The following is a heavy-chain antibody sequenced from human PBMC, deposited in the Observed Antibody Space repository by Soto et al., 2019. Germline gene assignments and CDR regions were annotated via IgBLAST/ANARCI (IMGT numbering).Heavy chain of an antibody. D-gene: IGHD3-3*01. CDR2: LPGRGGGYDT. V-gene: IGHV3-23*01. CDR3: AKGVWSGFGVYFDY. J-gene: IGHJ4*02. CDR1: GFTFISYA. Sequence: EVQLLESGGGLVQPGGSLRLSCAASGFTFISYAMTWVRQAPGKGLEWVSTLPGRGGGYDTYYAGSVKGRFTISRDNSKNTLYLQMNYLRAEDTAVYHCAKGVWSGFGVYFDYWGQGTLVTVSS.